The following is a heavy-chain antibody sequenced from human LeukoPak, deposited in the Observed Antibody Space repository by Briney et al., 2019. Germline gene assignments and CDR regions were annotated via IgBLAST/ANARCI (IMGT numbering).Heavy chain of an antibody. CDR3: ARASVDDALDI. D-gene: IGHD2-15*01. Sequence: GESLKISCTGSGYSFTSYWIGWVRQMPGKGLEWMGIIYPGDSDTRYSPSFQGQVTISADKSISTAYLQWSSLKASDAAMYYCARASVDDALDIWGQGTMVTVSS. CDR1: GYSFTSYW. J-gene: IGHJ3*02. V-gene: IGHV5-51*01. CDR2: IYPGDSDT.